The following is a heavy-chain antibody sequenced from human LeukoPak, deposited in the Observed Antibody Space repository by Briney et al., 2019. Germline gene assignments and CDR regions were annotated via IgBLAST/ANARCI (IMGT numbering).Heavy chain of an antibody. CDR1: GYTFTSYY. D-gene: IGHD5-18*01. CDR3: ARGAWDTAMALDY. J-gene: IGHJ4*02. CDR2: INPNSGGT. Sequence: ASVKVSCKASGYTFTSYYMHWVRQAPGQGLEWMGWINPNSGGTNYGRVTMTRDTSISTAYMELSRLRSDDTAVYYCARGAWDTAMALDYWGQGTLVTVSS. V-gene: IGHV1-2*02.